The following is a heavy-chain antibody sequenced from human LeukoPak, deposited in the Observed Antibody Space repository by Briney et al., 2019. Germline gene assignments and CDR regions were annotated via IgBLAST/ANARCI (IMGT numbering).Heavy chain of an antibody. J-gene: IGHJ5*02. CDR3: ARLWRNWFDP. CDR2: IYYSGST. CDR1: GGSISSSSYY. V-gene: IGHV4-39*01. Sequence: PSETLSLTCTVSGGSISSSSYYWGWIRQPPGKGLEWIGSIYYSGSTYYNPSLKSRVTISVDTSKNQFSLKLSSVTAADTAVYYCARLWRNWFDPWGQGTLVTVSS.